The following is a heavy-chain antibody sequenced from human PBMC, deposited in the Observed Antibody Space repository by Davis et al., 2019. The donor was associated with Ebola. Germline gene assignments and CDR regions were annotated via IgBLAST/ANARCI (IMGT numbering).Heavy chain of an antibody. V-gene: IGHV3-23*01. Sequence: GESLKISCAASEFTFSGYAMSWVRQAPGKGLEWVSAISGSGGSTYYAGSVKGRFTISRDNSRNTLYLQMNSLRTEDTAVYYCAKDTSNVWFDVWGQGTMVTVSS. J-gene: IGHJ3*01. CDR3: AKDTSNVWFDV. D-gene: IGHD6-19*01. CDR2: ISGSGGST. CDR1: EFTFSGYA.